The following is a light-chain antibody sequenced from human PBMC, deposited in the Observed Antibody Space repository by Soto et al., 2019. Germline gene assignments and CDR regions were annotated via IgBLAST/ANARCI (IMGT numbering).Light chain of an antibody. CDR3: QHSHSTPLT. J-gene: IGKJ4*01. Sequence: DIQLTQSPSFLSASVGDRVTITCRASQSVSSHLNWYQQKPGKAPKLLIYAASSLQSGVPSRFSGSGSGTDFTLTISSLQPEDFATYSCQHSHSTPLTFGGGTKVDIK. CDR2: AAS. CDR1: QSVSSH. V-gene: IGKV1-39*01.